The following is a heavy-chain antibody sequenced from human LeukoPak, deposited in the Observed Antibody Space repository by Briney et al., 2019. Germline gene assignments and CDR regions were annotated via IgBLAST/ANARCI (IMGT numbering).Heavy chain of an antibody. CDR1: GYSISTAYY. CDR3: ARGTTGYNWFDP. J-gene: IGHJ5*02. V-gene: IGHV4-38-2*02. CDR2: IYHSGST. Sequence: SETLSLTCTVSGYSISTAYYWGWIRQPPGKGLEWIGSIYHSGSTYYNPSLKSRVTISVDTSKNQFSLNLSSVTAADTAVYYCARGTTGYNWFDPWGQGTLVTVSP. D-gene: IGHD4-11*01.